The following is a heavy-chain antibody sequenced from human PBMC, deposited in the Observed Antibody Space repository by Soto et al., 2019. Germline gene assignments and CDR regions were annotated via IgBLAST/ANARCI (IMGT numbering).Heavy chain of an antibody. CDR1: GCSISSGGYY. V-gene: IGHV4-31*03. CDR2: IDYSGST. D-gene: IGHD6-13*01. Sequence: QVQLQESGPGLVKPSQTLSLTCTVSGCSISSGGYYWSWIRQHPGKGLEWIGYIDYSGSTYYNPSLKRRYTISVDTFKNQFSLKLSSVTAADTAVYYCARRSRRRIAGPGYGMDVWGQGTTVTVSS. CDR3: ARRSRRRIAGPGYGMDV. J-gene: IGHJ6*02.